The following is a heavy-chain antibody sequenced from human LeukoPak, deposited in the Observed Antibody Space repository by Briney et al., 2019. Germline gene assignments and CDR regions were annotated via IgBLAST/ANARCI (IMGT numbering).Heavy chain of an antibody. Sequence: QPGGSLLLSCAASGFTFSSYAMSWVRPAPGKGLEWVSAISGSGGSTYYADSVKGRFTTSRDNSKNTLYLQMNSLRAEDTAVYYCARDYGGSYFYPNAFDYWGQGTLVTASS. CDR1: GFTFSSYA. D-gene: IGHD1-26*01. V-gene: IGHV3-23*01. CDR3: ARDYGGSYFYPNAFDY. CDR2: ISGSGGST. J-gene: IGHJ4*02.